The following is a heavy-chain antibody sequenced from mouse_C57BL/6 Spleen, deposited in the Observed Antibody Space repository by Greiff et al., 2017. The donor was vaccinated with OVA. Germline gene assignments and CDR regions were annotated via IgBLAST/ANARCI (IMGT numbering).Heavy chain of an antibody. D-gene: IGHD2-1*01. Sequence: VQLQQSGAELVRPGASVTLSCKASGYTFTDYEMHWVKQTPVHGLEWIGAIDPEPGGTAYNQKFKGKAILTADKSSSTAYMELRSLTSEDSAVYYCTRSGGNNYFDYWGQGTTLTVSS. CDR3: TRSGGNNYFDY. CDR1: GYTFTDYE. J-gene: IGHJ2*01. V-gene: IGHV1-15*01. CDR2: IDPEPGGT.